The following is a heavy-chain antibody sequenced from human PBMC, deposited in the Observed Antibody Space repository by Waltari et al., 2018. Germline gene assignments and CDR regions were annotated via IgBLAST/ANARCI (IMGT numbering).Heavy chain of an antibody. V-gene: IGHV3-74*01. Sequence: EVQLVESGGTLVQPVGSLRLSCAASGFTFSTYWMHWVRQAPGKGLVWVSRINSDGSLTTSADSVKGRFTISRDNAKNTLYLQMNSLRVEDTAVYYCVRGLGDSWGQGTLVTVSS. D-gene: IGHD3-16*01. CDR3: VRGLGDS. CDR1: GFTFSTYW. CDR2: INSDGSLT. J-gene: IGHJ5*01.